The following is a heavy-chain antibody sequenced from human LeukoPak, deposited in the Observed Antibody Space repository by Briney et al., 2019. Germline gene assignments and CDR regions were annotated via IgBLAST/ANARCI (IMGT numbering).Heavy chain of an antibody. CDR3: ARRSIFLRGLSSRPRRGGWFDP. D-gene: IGHD3-3*02. Sequence: SGTLSLTCTVSGGSISSYCWSWIRQPPGKGLEWIGYIYYSGSTYYNPFVKSRVTISVATSKNQFSLKLSSVTAADTAVYYCARRSIFLRGLSSRPRRGGWFDPWGQGTLVTVSS. J-gene: IGHJ5*02. CDR1: GGSISSYC. CDR2: IYYSGST. V-gene: IGHV4-59*04.